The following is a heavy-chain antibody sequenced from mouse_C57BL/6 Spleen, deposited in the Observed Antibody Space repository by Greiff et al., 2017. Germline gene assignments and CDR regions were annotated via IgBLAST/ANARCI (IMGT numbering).Heavy chain of an antibody. D-gene: IGHD2-4*01. CDR2: ISSGSSTI. CDR1: GFTFSDYG. CDR3: ARTNYDYDGFDY. Sequence: EVNVVESGGGLVKPGGSLKLSCAASGFTFSDYGMHWVRQAPEKGLEWVAYISSGSSTIYYADTVKGRFTISRDNAKNTLFLQMTSLRSEDTAMYYCARTNYDYDGFDYWGQGTTLTVSS. V-gene: IGHV5-17*01. J-gene: IGHJ2*01.